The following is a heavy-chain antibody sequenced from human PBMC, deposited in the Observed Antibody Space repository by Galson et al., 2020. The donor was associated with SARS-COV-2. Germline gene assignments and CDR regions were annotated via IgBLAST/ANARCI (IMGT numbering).Heavy chain of an antibody. V-gene: IGHV3-11*04. CDR1: GFTFSDYY. J-gene: IGHJ4*02. CDR3: ARSVEKAAAVGY. CDR2: ISSSGSTI. Sequence: GESLKISCAASGFTFSDYYMSWIRQAPGKGLEWVSYISSSGSTIYYANSVKGRFTISRDNAKNSLDLQMNSLRAEDTAVYYCARSVEKAAAVGYWGQGTLVPVSS. D-gene: IGHD6-13*01.